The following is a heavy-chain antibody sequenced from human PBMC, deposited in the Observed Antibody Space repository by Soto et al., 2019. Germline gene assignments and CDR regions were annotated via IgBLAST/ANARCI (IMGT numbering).Heavy chain of an antibody. J-gene: IGHJ4*02. CDR1: GFTFSNAW. V-gene: IGHV3-15*01. CDR2: IKSKVDSATT. Sequence: GGSLRLSCAASGFTFSNAWMSWVRQAPGKGLEWVGRIKSKVDSATTDYAAPVKGRFSISRDDSRNTLYLQMNSLKIEDTAVYYCTTDDPINRNWGQGALVTVSS. CDR3: TTDDPINRN.